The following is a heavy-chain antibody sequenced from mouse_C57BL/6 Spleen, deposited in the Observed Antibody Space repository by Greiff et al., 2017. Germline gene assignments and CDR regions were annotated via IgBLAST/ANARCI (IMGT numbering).Heavy chain of an antibody. CDR2: IYPGSGST. D-gene: IGHD2-10*02. Sequence: QVQLQQPGAELVKPGASVKMSCKASGYTFTSYWITWVKQRPGQGLEWIGDIYPGSGSTNYNEKFKSKATLTVDPSSSTAYMQLRSLTSEDSAVYYCAREWYGNYGDWYFDVWGTGTTVTVSS. J-gene: IGHJ1*03. CDR1: GYTFTSYW. CDR3: AREWYGNYGDWYFDV. V-gene: IGHV1-55*01.